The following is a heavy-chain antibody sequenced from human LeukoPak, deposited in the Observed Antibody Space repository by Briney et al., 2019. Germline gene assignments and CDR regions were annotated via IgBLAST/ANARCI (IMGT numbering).Heavy chain of an antibody. CDR1: GFTYSSYW. CDR2: IKQDGSEK. D-gene: IGHD6-13*01. Sequence: GGSLRLSCAASGFTYSSYWMSWVRQAPGKGREGVANIKQDGSEKYYVDSVKGRFTISRDNAKNSLYLQMNSLRAEDTAVYYCARDASWSYYFDYWGQGTLVTVSS. CDR3: ARDASWSYYFDY. J-gene: IGHJ4*02. V-gene: IGHV3-7*01.